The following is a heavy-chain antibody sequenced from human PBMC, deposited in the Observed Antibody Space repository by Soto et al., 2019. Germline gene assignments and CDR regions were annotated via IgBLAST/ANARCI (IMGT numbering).Heavy chain of an antibody. J-gene: IGHJ6*02. CDR1: GGSFSGYY. CDR3: AVMVYAFMDV. D-gene: IGHD2-8*01. V-gene: IGHV4-34*01. CDR2: INHSGST. Sequence: SEILSLTCAVYGGSFSGYYWSWIRQPPGKGLEWIGEINHSGSTNYNPSLKSRVTISVDTSKNQFSLKLSSVTAADTAVYYCAVMVYAFMDVWGQGTTVTVSS.